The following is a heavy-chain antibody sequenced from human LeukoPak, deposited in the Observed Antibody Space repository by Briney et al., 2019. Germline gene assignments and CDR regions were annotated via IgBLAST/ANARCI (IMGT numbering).Heavy chain of an antibody. V-gene: IGHV1-2*02. D-gene: IGHD4-17*01. CDR3: ARRSASVTCPFAFDI. Sequence: ASVTVSCKASGYTFTGYYIHWVRQAPGQGLEWMGWINPNSGGTNFAQKFQGRVTMTRDTSISTAYMELSGLTSDDTAVYYCARRSASVTCPFAFDIWGQGTMVTVSS. CDR1: GYTFTGYY. CDR2: INPNSGGT. J-gene: IGHJ3*02.